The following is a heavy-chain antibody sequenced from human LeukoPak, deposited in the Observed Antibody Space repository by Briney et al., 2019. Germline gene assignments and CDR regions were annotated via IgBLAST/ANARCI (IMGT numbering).Heavy chain of an antibody. V-gene: IGHV4-59*08. CDR2: IYYSGST. D-gene: IGHD3-9*01. CDR3: ASTHYDILTGYVFDP. Sequence: SETLSLTCTVSGGSINSYYWSWIRQPPGKGLEWIGYIYYSGSTNYNPSLKSRVTISVDTSKNQFSLKLSSVTAADTAVYYCASTHYDILTGYVFDPWGQGTLVTVSS. J-gene: IGHJ5*02. CDR1: GGSINSYY.